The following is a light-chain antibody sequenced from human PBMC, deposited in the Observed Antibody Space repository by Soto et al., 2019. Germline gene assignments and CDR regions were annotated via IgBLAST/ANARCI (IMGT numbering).Light chain of an antibody. CDR3: QQHHSLPLT. J-gene: IGKJ4*01. V-gene: IGKV1-33*01. CDR1: QDISNH. CDR2: DAS. Sequence: DIPMTQSPSSLSASVGDRVTITCQASQDISNHLSWYQQKPGKAPKLLIYDASNLETGVPSGFSGSGSGTDFTFTISSPQPENVATYYCQQHHSLPLTFGGGTKVEIK.